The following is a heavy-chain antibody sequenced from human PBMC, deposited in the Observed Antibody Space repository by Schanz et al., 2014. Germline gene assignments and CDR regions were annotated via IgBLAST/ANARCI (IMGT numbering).Heavy chain of an antibody. CDR2: ISPILGME. D-gene: IGHD6-13*01. CDR1: GYTFTSYG. Sequence: QVQLVQSGAEVKKPGASVKVSCKASGYTFTSYGISWVRQAPGQGLEWMGKISPILGMENYAQKFQGRVTITADISTSTAYMELRSLRSDDTAVYYCARNIIATARAYDIWGQGTMVTVSS. CDR3: ARNIIATARAYDI. V-gene: IGHV1-69*04. J-gene: IGHJ3*02.